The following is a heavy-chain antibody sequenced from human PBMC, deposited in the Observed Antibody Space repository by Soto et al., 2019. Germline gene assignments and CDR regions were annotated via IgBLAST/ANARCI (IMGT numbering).Heavy chain of an antibody. V-gene: IGHV1-69*12. D-gene: IGHD3-10*01. CDR3: ARDIRWFGELVSGGMDV. CDR2: IIPIFGTA. CDR1: GGTFSSYA. J-gene: IGHJ6*02. Sequence: QVQLVQSGAEVKKPGSSVKVSCKASGGTFSSYAISWVRQAPGQGLEWMGGIIPIFGTANYAQKFQGRVTITADESTSTAYMELGSLRSEDTAVYYCARDIRWFGELVSGGMDVWGQGTTVTVSS.